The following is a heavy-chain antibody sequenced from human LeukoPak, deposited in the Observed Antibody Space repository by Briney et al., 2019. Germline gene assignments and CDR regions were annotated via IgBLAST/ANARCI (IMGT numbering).Heavy chain of an antibody. V-gene: IGHV3-30-3*01. CDR3: ARDLIVGVSSSGMDV. Sequence: GGSLRLSCAASGFTFSSYAMHWVRQAPGKGLEWVAVISYDGSNKYYADSVKGRFTISRDNSKNTLYLQMNSLRAEDTAVYYCARDLIVGVSSSGMDVWGQGTTVTVSS. CDR1: GFTFSSYA. D-gene: IGHD1-26*01. J-gene: IGHJ6*02. CDR2: ISYDGSNK.